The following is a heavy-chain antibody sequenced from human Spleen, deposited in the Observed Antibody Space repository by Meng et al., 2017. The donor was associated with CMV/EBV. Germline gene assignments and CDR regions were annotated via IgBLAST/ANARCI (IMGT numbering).Heavy chain of an antibody. J-gene: IGHJ6*02. Sequence: GSLRLSCAVYGGSFSSYYWSWIRQPPGKGLEWIGEINHSGSTNYNPSLKSRVTISVDTSKNQFSLKLSSVTAADTAVYYCARASGTHSYTTLYGMDVWGQGTTVTVSS. V-gene: IGHV4-34*01. CDR2: INHSGST. D-gene: IGHD5-18*01. CDR3: ARASGTHSYTTLYGMDV. CDR1: GGSFSSYY.